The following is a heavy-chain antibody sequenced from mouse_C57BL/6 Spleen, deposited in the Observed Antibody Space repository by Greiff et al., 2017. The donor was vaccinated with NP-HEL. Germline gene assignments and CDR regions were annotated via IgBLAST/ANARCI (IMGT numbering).Heavy chain of an antibody. J-gene: IGHJ3*01. Sequence: QVQLKQSGAELVMPGASVKLSCKASGYTFTSYWMHWVKQRPGQGLEWIGEIDPSDSYTNYNQKFKGKSTLTVDKSSSTAYMQLSSLTSEDSAVYYCASRDWFAYWGQGTLVTVSA. CDR3: ASRDWFAY. CDR1: GYTFTSYW. V-gene: IGHV1-69*01. CDR2: IDPSDSYT.